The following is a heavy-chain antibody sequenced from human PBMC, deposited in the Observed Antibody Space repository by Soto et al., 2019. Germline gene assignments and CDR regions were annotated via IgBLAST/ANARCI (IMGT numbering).Heavy chain of an antibody. CDR3: ARDLGYYDFWSGSPDAFDI. CDR1: GGSISSGGYY. J-gene: IGHJ3*02. CDR2: IYYSGST. Sequence: PSETLSLTCTVSGGSISSGGYYWSWIRQHPGKGLEWIGYIYYSGSTYYNPSLKSRVTISVDTSKNQFSLKLSSVTAADTAVYYCARDLGYYDFWSGSPDAFDIWGQGTMVTVSS. V-gene: IGHV4-31*03. D-gene: IGHD3-3*01.